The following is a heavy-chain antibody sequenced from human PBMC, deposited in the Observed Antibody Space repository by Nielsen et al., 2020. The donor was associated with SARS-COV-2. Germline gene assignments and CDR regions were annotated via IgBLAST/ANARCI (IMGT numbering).Heavy chain of an antibody. CDR1: GFTFSDYY. V-gene: IGHV3-11*03. D-gene: IGHD6-19*01. CDR3: TRRVAGGTMDV. Sequence: GESLKISCAASGFTFSDYYMIWIRQAPGKGLEWLSYISGSTDYTNYADSVKGRFTISRDNAKNSLYLQMSGLGADDTAIYYCTRRVAGGTMDVWGQGTTVTVSS. CDR2: ISGSTDYT. J-gene: IGHJ6*02.